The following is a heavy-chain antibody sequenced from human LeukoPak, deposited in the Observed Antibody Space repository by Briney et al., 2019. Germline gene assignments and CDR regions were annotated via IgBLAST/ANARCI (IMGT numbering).Heavy chain of an antibody. D-gene: IGHD3-3*01. Sequence: PGRSLRLSCAASGFTFSSYAMHWVRQAPGKGLEWVAVISYDGSNKYYADSVKGRFTISRDNSKNTLYLQMNSLRAEDTAVYYCARDYDFWSGYYDYWGQGTLVTVSS. CDR3: ARDYDFWSGYYDY. CDR1: GFTFSSYA. CDR2: ISYDGSNK. V-gene: IGHV3-30-3*01. J-gene: IGHJ4*02.